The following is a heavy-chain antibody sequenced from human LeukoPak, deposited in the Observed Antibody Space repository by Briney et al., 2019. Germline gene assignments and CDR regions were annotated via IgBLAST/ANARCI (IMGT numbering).Heavy chain of an antibody. D-gene: IGHD6-6*01. CDR3: ARTGGYSSSSAGY. V-gene: IGHV6-1*01. CDR1: GDSVSSNSAA. CDR2: TYYRSKWYN. J-gene: IGHJ4*02. Sequence: SQTLSLTCAISGDSVSSNSAAWNWIRQSPSRGLEWLGRTYYRSKWYNGYAISVKSRITINPDTSKNQFSLQLSSVTAADTAVYYCARTGGYSSSSAGYWGQGTLVTVSS.